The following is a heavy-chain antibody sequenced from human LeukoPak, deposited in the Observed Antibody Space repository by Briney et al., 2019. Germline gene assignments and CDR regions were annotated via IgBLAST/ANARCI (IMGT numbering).Heavy chain of an antibody. J-gene: IGHJ3*02. CDR3: ARGGYGSSWYSAFDI. CDR2: ISSSSSYI. Sequence: GGSLRLSCAASGFTFSDYYMSWIRQAPGKGLEWVSYISSSSSYIYYADSVKGRFTISRDNAKNSLYLQMNSLRAEDTAVYYCARGGYGSSWYSAFDIWGQGTMVTVSS. CDR1: GFTFSDYY. V-gene: IGHV3-11*06. D-gene: IGHD6-13*01.